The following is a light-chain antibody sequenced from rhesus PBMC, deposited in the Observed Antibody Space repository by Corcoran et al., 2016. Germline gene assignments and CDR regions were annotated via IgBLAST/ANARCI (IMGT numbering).Light chain of an antibody. CDR3: QHGYGTPCS. CDR2: KAS. CDR1: ENVNNY. V-gene: IGKV1-74*01. J-gene: IGKJ2*01. Sequence: DIQMTQSPSSLSASVGDRVTITCRARENVNNYLNWYQQKPGKAPKLLCYKASTLQRGVPSRFSCSGLGTDYTFTLSSLQPEDVATYYCQHGYGTPCSFGQVTKVEIK.